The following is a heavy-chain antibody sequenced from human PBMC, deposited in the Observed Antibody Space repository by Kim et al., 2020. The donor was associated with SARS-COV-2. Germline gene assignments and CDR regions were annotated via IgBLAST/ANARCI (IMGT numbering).Heavy chain of an antibody. CDR2: FDPEDGET. CDR1: GYTLTELS. Sequence: ASVKVSCKVSGYTLTELSMHWVRQAPGKGLEWMGGFDPEDGETIYAQKFQGRVTMTEDTSTDTAYMELSSLRSEDTAVYYCATDGMGTMVRGVMSLGWGQGTLVTVSS. V-gene: IGHV1-24*01. D-gene: IGHD3-10*01. CDR3: ATDGMGTMVRGVMSLG. J-gene: IGHJ4*02.